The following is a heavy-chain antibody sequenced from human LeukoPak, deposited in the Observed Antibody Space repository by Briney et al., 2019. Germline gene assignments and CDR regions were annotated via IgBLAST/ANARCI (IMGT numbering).Heavy chain of an antibody. CDR1: GFTFDDYA. CDR3: AKGRRQQQLAHRGAFDI. J-gene: IGHJ3*02. V-gene: IGHV3-9*01. CDR2: ISWNSGSI. Sequence: PGRSLRLSCAASGFTFDDYAMHWVRQAPGKGLEWVSGISWNSGSIGYADSVKGRFTISRDNAKNSLYLQMNSLRAEDTALYYCAKGRRQQQLAHRGAFDIWGQGTMVTVSS. D-gene: IGHD6-13*01.